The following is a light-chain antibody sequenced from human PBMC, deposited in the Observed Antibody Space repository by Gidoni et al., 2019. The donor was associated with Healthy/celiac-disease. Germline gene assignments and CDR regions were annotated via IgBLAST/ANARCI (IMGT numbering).Light chain of an antibody. Sequence: EIELTQSPGTLSLSPGERATLSCRASQSVSSSYLAWYQQKPGQAPRLLIYGASSRATGIPDRFSGSGSVTDFTLTISRLEPEDFAVYYCQQYGSSPTYTFXQXTKLXIK. J-gene: IGKJ2*01. CDR2: GAS. CDR3: QQYGSSPTYT. V-gene: IGKV3-20*01. CDR1: QSVSSSY.